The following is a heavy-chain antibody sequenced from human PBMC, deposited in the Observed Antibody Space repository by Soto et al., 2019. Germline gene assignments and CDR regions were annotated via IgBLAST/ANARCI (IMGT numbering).Heavy chain of an antibody. CDR3: ARYNAASGTYYFDF. V-gene: IGHV4-4*02. D-gene: IGHD6-13*01. Sequence: PSETLSLTCAVSGASVSSTYWWSWVRQPPGKGPEWIGEINHRGSANYNPSLKSRVTISVDISKSQFSLRLTSVAAADTAVYYCARYNAASGTYYFDFRAQGALVTVSS. J-gene: IGHJ4*02. CDR2: INHRGSA. CDR1: GASVSSTYW.